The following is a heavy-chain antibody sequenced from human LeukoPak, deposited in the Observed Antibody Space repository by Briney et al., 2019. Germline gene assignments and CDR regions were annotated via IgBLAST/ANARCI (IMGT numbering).Heavy chain of an antibody. Sequence: ASVKVSCKASGYTFTGYYMHWVRQAPGQGLEWMGWINPNSGGTNYAQKFHGRVTMTRDTSISTAYMELSRLRSDDTAVYYCARVRKTRPNPLFDLWGQGTLVTVSS. CDR3: ARVRKTRPNPLFDL. CDR2: INPNSGGT. J-gene: IGHJ5*02. CDR1: GYTFTGYY. V-gene: IGHV1-2*02.